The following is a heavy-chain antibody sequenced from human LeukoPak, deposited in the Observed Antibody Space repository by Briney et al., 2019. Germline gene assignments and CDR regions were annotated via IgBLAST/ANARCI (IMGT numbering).Heavy chain of an antibody. V-gene: IGHV1-18*01. CDR3: ARRQGTTLNFDY. CDR2: INAYNGNT. J-gene: IGHJ4*02. D-gene: IGHD1-1*01. CDR1: GYTFSSYG. Sequence: GASVKVSCKASGYTFSSYGFSWVRQAPGQGLEWMGWINAYNGNTNYAQNLQGRVTMTTDTSTSTAYMELRSLRSDETAVYYCARRQGTTLNFDYWGQGTLVTVSS.